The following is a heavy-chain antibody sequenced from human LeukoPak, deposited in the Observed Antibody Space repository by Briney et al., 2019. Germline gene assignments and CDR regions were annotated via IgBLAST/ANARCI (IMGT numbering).Heavy chain of an antibody. CDR3: AREVLVRGVRYYGMDV. J-gene: IGHJ6*04. CDR2: ISYDGSDK. D-gene: IGHD3-10*01. CDR1: ALTVSAYT. V-gene: IGHV3-30*04. Sequence: PGRSLRLSCAAAALTVSAYTMHGVRQAPGKRLEWVAIISYDGSDKYYADSVKGRFTISRDNSKNTLYLQMNSLRAEDTAVYYCAREVLVRGVRYYGMDVWGKGTTVTVSS.